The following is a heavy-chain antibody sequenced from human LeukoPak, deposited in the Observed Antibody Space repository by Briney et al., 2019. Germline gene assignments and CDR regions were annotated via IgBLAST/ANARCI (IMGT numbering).Heavy chain of an antibody. CDR3: ARRWNYKDAFDV. Sequence: PSETLSLTCNVSVGSISSGTHYWTRIRQPVGKGLEWLGRVFTSGSPTYNSSLKSRLTISMDKSKNQFSLKLTSVTAADTAVYYCARRWNYKDAFDVWGQGTMVIVSS. CDR1: VGSISSGTHY. J-gene: IGHJ3*01. D-gene: IGHD1-7*01. V-gene: IGHV4-61*02. CDR2: VFTSGSP.